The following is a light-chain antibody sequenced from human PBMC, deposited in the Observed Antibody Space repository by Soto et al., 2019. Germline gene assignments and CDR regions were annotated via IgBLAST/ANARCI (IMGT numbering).Light chain of an antibody. J-gene: IGKJ4*01. CDR3: QQYNSVSLLT. CDR1: QSISSW. V-gene: IGKV1-5*01. Sequence: DIQMTQSPSTLSASVGDRVTITCRASQSISSWLAWYQQKPGKAPKLLMYDVSSLESGVPSRFSGSGSGTEFTLTISSLQPDDFATYYCQQYNSVSLLTFGGGTKVDIK. CDR2: DVS.